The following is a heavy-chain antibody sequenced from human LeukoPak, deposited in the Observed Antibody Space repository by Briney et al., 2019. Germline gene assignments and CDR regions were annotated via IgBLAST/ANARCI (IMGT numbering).Heavy chain of an antibody. J-gene: IGHJ4*02. CDR3: AKRAIYCGGDCAFDY. CDR2: ISSDGTNK. Sequence: GGSLRLSCAASGFTFSTYGMHWVRQAPGKGLEWVAVISSDGTNKFYRDSVKGRFTISRDNSKNTLYLQMNSLRAEDTAVYYCAKRAIYCGGDCAFDYWGQGNLVTVSS. D-gene: IGHD2-21*02. V-gene: IGHV3-30*18. CDR1: GFTFSTYG.